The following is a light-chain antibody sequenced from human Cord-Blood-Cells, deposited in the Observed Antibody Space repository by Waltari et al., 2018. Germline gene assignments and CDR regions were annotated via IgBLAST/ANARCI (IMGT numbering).Light chain of an antibody. J-gene: IGLJ3*02. CDR3: VLYMGSGIWV. CDR1: SGSVSTSYY. CDR2: STI. V-gene: IGLV8-61*01. Sequence: QTVVTQEPSFSVSPGGTVTLTCGLSSGSVSTSYYPSWYQQTPGQAPLTLIYSTITRSSGVPDRFSGSILGNKAALTITGAQADDESDYYCVLYMGSGIWVFGGGTKLTVL.